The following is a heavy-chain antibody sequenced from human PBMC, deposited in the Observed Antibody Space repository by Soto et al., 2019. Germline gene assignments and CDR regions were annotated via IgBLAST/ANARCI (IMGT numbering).Heavy chain of an antibody. CDR1: GFTLSDAW. D-gene: IGHD3-22*01. CDR3: NTGGYFLDY. J-gene: IGHJ4*02. CDR2: ISTKRDGDIR. Sequence: GGSLRLSCAASGFTLSDAWMSWVRQAPGKGLEWVGRISTKRDGDIRDYAAPVKGRFIISRDDSKNTVSLQMNSLKTEDTAVYYCNTGGYFLDYWGQGTLVTVSS. V-gene: IGHV3-15*01.